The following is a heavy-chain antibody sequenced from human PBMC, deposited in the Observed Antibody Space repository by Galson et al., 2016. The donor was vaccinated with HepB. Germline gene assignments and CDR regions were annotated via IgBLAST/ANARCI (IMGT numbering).Heavy chain of an antibody. CDR1: GDSFKGYY. Sequence: LSLTCAVSGDSFKGYYCTWFRQSPGRGLEWIGEINLSGVTNFNPSLRSRVSMSVDTSKNQVFLTVTSVTAADTAVYFCARGVDFWGQGTLVIVSS. CDR2: INLSGVT. V-gene: IGHV4-34*01. J-gene: IGHJ4*02. CDR3: ARGVDF.